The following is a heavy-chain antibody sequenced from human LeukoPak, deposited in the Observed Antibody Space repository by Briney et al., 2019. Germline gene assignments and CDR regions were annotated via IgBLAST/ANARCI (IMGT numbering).Heavy chain of an antibody. CDR1: GYTFTDYY. D-gene: IGHD6-13*01. V-gene: IGHV1-2*02. CDR3: ARGIAAAGTTLPINWFDP. J-gene: IGHJ5*02. CDR2: RNPNSGGT. Sequence: ASVKVSCKASGYTFTDYYMHWVRQAPGQGLEWMGWRNPNSGGTNYAQKFQGRVTMTRDTSISTAYMELSRLTSEDTAVYYCARGIAAAGTTLPINWFDPWGQGTLVTVSS.